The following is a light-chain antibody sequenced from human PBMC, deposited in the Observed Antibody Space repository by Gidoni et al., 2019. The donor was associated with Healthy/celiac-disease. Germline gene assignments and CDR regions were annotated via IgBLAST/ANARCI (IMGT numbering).Light chain of an antibody. CDR3: QQYNNWPPSS. CDR2: GSS. CDR1: QSVSSN. J-gene: IGKJ2*04. Sequence: ASQSVSSNLAWYQLKPGQAPRLLIYGSSTRATGIPARFSGSGSGTAFTLTISSLQSEDFAVYYCQQYNNWPPSSVGQGTKLEIK. V-gene: IGKV3-15*01.